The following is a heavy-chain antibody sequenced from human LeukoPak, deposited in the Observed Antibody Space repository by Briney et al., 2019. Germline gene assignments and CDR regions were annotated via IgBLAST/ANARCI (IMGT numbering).Heavy chain of an antibody. D-gene: IGHD6-13*01. CDR2: ISSSSSYI. CDR3: ARELDSSSRYPDY. CDR1: GFTFSSYS. J-gene: IGHJ4*02. V-gene: IGHV3-21*01. Sequence: GGSLRLSCAASGFTFSSYSMNWVRQAPGKGLEWVSSISSSSSYIYYADSVKGRFTISRDNAKNSLYLQMNSLRAEDTAVYYCARELDSSSRYPDYWGQGTLVTVSS.